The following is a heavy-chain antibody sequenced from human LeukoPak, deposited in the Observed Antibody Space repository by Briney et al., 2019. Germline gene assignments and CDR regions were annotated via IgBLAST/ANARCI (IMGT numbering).Heavy chain of an antibody. CDR2: TSNDGSDK. Sequence: AGSLRLSCAASGCTFSRYAMYWVRQAPGKGLEWVAVTSNDGSDKYYAYSVKGRFTISRDNSKNTLYMQMNRLRAEDTAVYYCARDSAITIFFSPLMDVWGQGTTVTVSS. CDR1: GCTFSRYA. V-gene: IGHV3-30-3*01. D-gene: IGHD3-9*01. J-gene: IGHJ6*02. CDR3: ARDSAITIFFSPLMDV.